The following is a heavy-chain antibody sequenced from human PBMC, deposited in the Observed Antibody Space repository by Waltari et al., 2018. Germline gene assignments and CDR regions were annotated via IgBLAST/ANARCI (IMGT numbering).Heavy chain of an antibody. Sequence: EVKLVESGGGLVQPGGSLRLACADSGSPIQSFWMNWVRQTPGKGLEWVAGIKQDGSEKYYADSVKGRFTISRDNAKNSLYLQMNSLRAEDTAVYYCATSGWYCFDYWGQGTLVTVSS. V-gene: IGHV3-7*01. CDR2: IKQDGSEK. D-gene: IGHD6-19*01. CDR1: GSPIQSFW. CDR3: ATSGWYCFDY. J-gene: IGHJ4*02.